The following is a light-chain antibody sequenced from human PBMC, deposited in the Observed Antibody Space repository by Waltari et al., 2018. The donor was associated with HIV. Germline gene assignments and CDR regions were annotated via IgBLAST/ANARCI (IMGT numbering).Light chain of an antibody. CDR3: QHYYGSSRT. J-gene: IGKJ1*01. Sequence: EIVLTQSPGTLSLSPGERAVLSCRASQSVSTKLAWYQQKSGQAPKLLIYDTSSRASGIPDRFSGSGSGAGFTLTISRLGPEDFAVYYCQHYYGSSRTFGQGTKVEIK. CDR1: QSVSTK. CDR2: DTS. V-gene: IGKV3-20*01.